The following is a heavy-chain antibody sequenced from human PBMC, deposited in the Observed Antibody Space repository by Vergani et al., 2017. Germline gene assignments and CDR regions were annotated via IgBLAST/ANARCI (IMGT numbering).Heavy chain of an antibody. Sequence: QVQLVQSGAEVKKPGASVKVSCKASRYTFTDYYMHWVRQAPGQGLEWMVWINPNSGGTNYAQKFQGRVTMTRDTSISTAYMELSRLRSDDTAVYYCARDRKRQYYDYVWGSPFLDYWGQGTLVTVSS. J-gene: IGHJ4*02. V-gene: IGHV1-2*02. CDR1: RYTFTDYY. D-gene: IGHD3-16*01. CDR2: INPNSGGT. CDR3: ARDRKRQYYDYVWGSPFLDY.